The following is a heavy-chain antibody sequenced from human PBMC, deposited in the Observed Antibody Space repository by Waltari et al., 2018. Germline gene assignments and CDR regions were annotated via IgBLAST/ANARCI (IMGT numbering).Heavy chain of an antibody. CDR1: GGSISSYY. J-gene: IGHJ3*02. CDR2: IYYSGST. V-gene: IGHV4-59*01. D-gene: IGHD3-16*01. CDR3: ARDRGDYIWGSSPFDAFDI. Sequence: QVQLQESGPGLVKPSETLSLTCTVSGGSISSYYWSWIRQPPGKGLEWIGYIYYSGSTNYNPSLKSRVTISVDTSKNQFSLKLSSVTAADTAVYYCARDRGDYIWGSSPFDAFDIWGQGTMVTVSS.